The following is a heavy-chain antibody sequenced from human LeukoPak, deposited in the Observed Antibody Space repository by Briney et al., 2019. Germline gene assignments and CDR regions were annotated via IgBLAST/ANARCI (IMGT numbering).Heavy chain of an antibody. V-gene: IGHV4-59*01. CDR3: ARVTDMATIIDY. D-gene: IGHD5-24*01. CDR1: GGSISSYY. J-gene: IGHJ4*02. Sequence: SETLSLTCTVSGGSISSYYWSWIRQPPGKGLEWIGYIYYSGSTNYNPSLKSRVTISVDTSKNQFSLKLSSVTAADTAVYYCARVTDMATIIDYWGQGTLVTVSS. CDR2: IYYSGST.